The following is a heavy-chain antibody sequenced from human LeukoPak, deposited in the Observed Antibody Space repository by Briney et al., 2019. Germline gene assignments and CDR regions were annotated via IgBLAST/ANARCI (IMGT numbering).Heavy chain of an antibody. CDR3: AREFGHCSGDNCFYFFDS. J-gene: IGHJ4*02. CDR1: GYTLTNYN. D-gene: IGHD2-15*01. V-gene: IGHV1-18*01. CDR2: INTDKGHT. Sequence: ASVKVSCKSSGYTLTNYNISWVRQAPGQGLQWMGWINTDKGHTNFVPKFQGRVTVTTDTSTNTAYMELGRLRSDDTAVYYCAREFGHCSGDNCFYFFDSWGQGSLVTVSS.